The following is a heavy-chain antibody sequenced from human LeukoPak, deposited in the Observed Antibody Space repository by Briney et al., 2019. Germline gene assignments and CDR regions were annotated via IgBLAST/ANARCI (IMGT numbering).Heavy chain of an antibody. CDR1: GFTFDDYA. CDR2: ISWNSGSI. CDR3: AKSPSGGYDWGDYYMDV. Sequence: GGSLRLSCAASGFTFDDYAMHWVRQAPGKGLEWVSGISWNSGSIGYADSVKGRFTISRDNAKNSLYLQMNSLRAEDMALYYCAKSPSGGYDWGDYYMDVWGKGTTVTVSS. D-gene: IGHD5-12*01. V-gene: IGHV3-9*03. J-gene: IGHJ6*03.